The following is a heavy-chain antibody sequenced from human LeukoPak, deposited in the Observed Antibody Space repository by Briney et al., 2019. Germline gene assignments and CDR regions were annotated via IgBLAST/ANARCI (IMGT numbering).Heavy chain of an antibody. J-gene: IGHJ6*03. CDR2: INHSGST. CDR3: ARRGTPTGYLVYYYYMDV. CDR1: GGSFSGYY. Sequence: SKTLSLTCAVYGGSFSGYYWSWIRQPPGKGLEWIGEINHSGSTNYNPSLKSRVTISVDTSKNQFSLKLSSVTAADTAVYYCARRGTPTGYLVYYYYMDVWGKGTTVTISS. V-gene: IGHV4-34*01. D-gene: IGHD3-9*01.